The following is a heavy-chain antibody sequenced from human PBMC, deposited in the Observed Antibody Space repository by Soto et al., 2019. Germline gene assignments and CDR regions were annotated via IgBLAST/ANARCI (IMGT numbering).Heavy chain of an antibody. CDR2: INHSGST. Sequence: QVQLQQWGAGLLKPSETLSLTCAVYGGSFSGYYWSWIRQPPGKGLEWIGEINHSGSTNYNPSLKSRVTISVDTSKNQFSLKLSSVTAADTAVYYCARVTLYSSGGFDPWGQGTLVTVSS. CDR1: GGSFSGYY. CDR3: ARVTLYSSGGFDP. J-gene: IGHJ5*02. D-gene: IGHD6-19*01. V-gene: IGHV4-34*01.